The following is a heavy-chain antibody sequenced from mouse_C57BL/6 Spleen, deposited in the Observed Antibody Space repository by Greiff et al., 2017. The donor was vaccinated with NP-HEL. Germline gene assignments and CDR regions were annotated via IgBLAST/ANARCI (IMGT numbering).Heavy chain of an antibody. CDR1: GYSITSGYY. V-gene: IGHV3-6*01. CDR2: ISYDGSN. Sequence: VQLKESGPGLVKPSQSLSLTCSVTGYSITSGYYWNWIRQFPGNKLEWMGYISYDGSNNYNPSLKNRISITRDTSKNQFFLKLNSVTTEDTATYYCARERYGLDYWGQGTTLTVSS. CDR3: ARERYGLDY. D-gene: IGHD2-10*02. J-gene: IGHJ2*01.